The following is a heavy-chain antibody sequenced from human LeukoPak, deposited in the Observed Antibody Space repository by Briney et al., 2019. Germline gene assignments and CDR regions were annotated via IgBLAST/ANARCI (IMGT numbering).Heavy chain of an antibody. CDR3: AKVMVRGVISNDY. Sequence: GGSLRLSCAASGFTFSSYWMSWVRQAPGKGLEWVAFIRYDGSNKYYADSVKGRFTISRDNSKNTLYLQMNSLRAEATAGYYCAKVMVRGVISNDYWGQGTLVTVSS. V-gene: IGHV3-30*02. J-gene: IGHJ4*02. D-gene: IGHD3-10*01. CDR2: IRYDGSNK. CDR1: GFTFSSYW.